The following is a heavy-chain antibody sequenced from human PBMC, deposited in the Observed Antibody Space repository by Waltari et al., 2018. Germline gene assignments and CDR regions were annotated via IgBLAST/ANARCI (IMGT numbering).Heavy chain of an antibody. J-gene: IGHJ4*02. Sequence: QVQLVQSGAEVKNPGSSVKVPGQSSGGTFGRFAIRWVRQAAGEGLEWMGGIIPKIGTSNYAQKFQGRVTITADDSTRIAYMEVCSLSFEDTAVYFCATDTSPPYWGQGTLVIVSS. D-gene: IGHD2-2*01. V-gene: IGHV1-69*01. CDR1: GGTFGRFA. CDR2: IIPKIGTS. CDR3: ATDTSPPY.